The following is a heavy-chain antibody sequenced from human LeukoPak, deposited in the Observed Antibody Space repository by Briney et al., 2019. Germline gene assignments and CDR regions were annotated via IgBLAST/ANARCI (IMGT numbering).Heavy chain of an antibody. D-gene: IGHD6-13*01. Sequence: GGSLRLSCAASGFTFSSYAMSWVRQDPGKGLEWISAISDSGGSTYYADSVKGRFTISRDNSKNTLYLQMNSLRAEDTAVHYCAKDSAAAGTDKRYYYYMDVWGKGTTVTISS. V-gene: IGHV3-23*01. J-gene: IGHJ6*03. CDR2: ISDSGGST. CDR1: GFTFSSYA. CDR3: AKDSAAAGTDKRYYYYMDV.